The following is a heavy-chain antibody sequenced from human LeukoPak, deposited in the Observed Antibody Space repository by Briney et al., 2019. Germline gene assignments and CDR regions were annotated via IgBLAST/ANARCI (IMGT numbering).Heavy chain of an antibody. V-gene: IGHV4-59*01. CDR1: GASISSYY. Sequence: SETLSLTCTVSGASISSYYWSWIRQPPGKGLEWLGYIYYSGSTNYNPSLKGRVTISVDTSKNQFSLKLSSVTAADTAVYYCARAPSPPYCGGDCTQNNWFDPWGQGTLVTVSS. CDR2: IYYSGST. CDR3: ARAPSPPYCGGDCTQNNWFDP. J-gene: IGHJ5*02. D-gene: IGHD2-21*02.